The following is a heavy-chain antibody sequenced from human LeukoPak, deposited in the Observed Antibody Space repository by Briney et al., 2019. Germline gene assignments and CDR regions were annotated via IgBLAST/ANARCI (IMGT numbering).Heavy chain of an antibody. V-gene: IGHV3-7*01. CDR2: IKEDGSEE. CDR3: ARDWLAGNPYHAFDL. Sequence: GGSLRLSCAASGFTFSSYWMSWVRQAPGKGLECVANIKEDGSEEYYVDSVKGRFSISRDNAKNSPYLQMNSLRAEDTAVYYCARDWLAGNPYHAFDLWGKGTMVTVSS. J-gene: IGHJ3*01. CDR1: GFTFSSYW. D-gene: IGHD3-22*01.